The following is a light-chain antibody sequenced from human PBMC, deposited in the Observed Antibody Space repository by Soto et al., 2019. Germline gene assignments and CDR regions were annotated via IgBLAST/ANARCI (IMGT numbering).Light chain of an antibody. Sequence: QSVLTQPPSASGTPGQRVTISCSGSSSNIGSNTVNWYQQLPGTAPKILIYSHNQRPSGVPDRFSGSKSGTSASLAISGLQSEDEADYYCAAWDDGLNGYVFGTGTKLTVL. CDR2: SHN. CDR3: AAWDDGLNGYV. CDR1: SSNIGSNT. V-gene: IGLV1-44*01. J-gene: IGLJ1*01.